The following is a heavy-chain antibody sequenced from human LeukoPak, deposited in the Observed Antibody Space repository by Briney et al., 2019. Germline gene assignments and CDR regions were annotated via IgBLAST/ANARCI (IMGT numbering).Heavy chain of an antibody. V-gene: IGHV3-7*01. Sequence: PGGSLRLSCAASGFIFTNYFMSWVRQAPGKGLERVASIKHDGSEKYYVDTVRGRFTISRDNTKNTLYLKMSSLRAENTAVYYCATDRGWRTSGYYHYYFEYWGQGTLVTFSS. J-gene: IGHJ4*02. CDR1: GFIFTNYF. D-gene: IGHD3-3*01. CDR3: ATDRGWRTSGYYHYYFEY. CDR2: IKHDGSEK.